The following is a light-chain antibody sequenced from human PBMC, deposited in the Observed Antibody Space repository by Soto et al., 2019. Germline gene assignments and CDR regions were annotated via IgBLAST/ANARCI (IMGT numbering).Light chain of an antibody. CDR3: QQRSNWPT. CDR2: DAS. CDR1: QSIYSY. Sequence: EIVLTQSPATLSLSPGERATLSCRASQSIYSYLAWYQHKPGQAPRLLIHDASHRATGIPATFSGSGSGTDFSLTISSLEPEDFAVYYCQQRSNWPTFGQGTKVEIK. V-gene: IGKV3-11*01. J-gene: IGKJ1*01.